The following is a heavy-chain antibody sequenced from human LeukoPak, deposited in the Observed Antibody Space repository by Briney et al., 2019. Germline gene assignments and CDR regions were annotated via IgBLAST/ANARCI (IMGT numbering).Heavy chain of an antibody. CDR2: ISYSGST. V-gene: IGHV4-59*12. CDR1: GGSISTYY. Sequence: SETLSLTCTVSGGSISTYYWSWIRQSPGKGLEWIGYISYSGSTNYNPSLKSRVTISVDTSKNQFSLKLSSVTAADTAVYYCARDLSSGEGVDYWGQGTLVTVSS. J-gene: IGHJ4*02. D-gene: IGHD1-26*01. CDR3: ARDLSSGEGVDY.